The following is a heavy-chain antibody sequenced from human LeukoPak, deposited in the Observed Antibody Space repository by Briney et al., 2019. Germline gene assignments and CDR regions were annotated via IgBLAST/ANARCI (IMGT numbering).Heavy chain of an antibody. V-gene: IGHV1-46*01. CDR3: ARDQEGFDY. Sequence: SVKVSCKASGGTFSSYAISWVRQAPGQGLEWMGMIYPRDGSTSYAQKFQGRVTVTRDTSTSTVHMELSGLRTEDTAVYYCARDQEGFDYWGQGTLVTVSS. J-gene: IGHJ4*02. CDR2: IYPRDGST. CDR1: GGTFSSYA.